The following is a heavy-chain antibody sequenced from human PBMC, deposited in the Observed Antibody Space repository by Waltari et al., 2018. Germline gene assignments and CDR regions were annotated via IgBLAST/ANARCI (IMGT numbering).Heavy chain of an antibody. CDR1: GYTFTGYD. J-gene: IGHJ4*02. CDR2: INPYSGGT. Sequence: QVQLVQSGAEVKKPGASVKVSCTASGYTFTGYDMHWVRQAPGQGLEWMGRINPYSGGTNYAQKFQGRVTMTRDTSISTAYMELSRLRSDDTALYYCARDLGLAARPDDYWGQGTLVTVSS. V-gene: IGHV1-2*06. D-gene: IGHD6-6*01. CDR3: ARDLGLAARPDDY.